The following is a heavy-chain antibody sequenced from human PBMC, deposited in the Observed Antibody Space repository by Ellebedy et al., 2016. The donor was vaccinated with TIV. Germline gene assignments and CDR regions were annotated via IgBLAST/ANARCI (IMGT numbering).Heavy chain of an antibody. D-gene: IGHD3-22*01. CDR3: ARRLDLGHRSGYYRGDVFDI. V-gene: IGHV1-18*01. CDR1: GYTFTSYG. J-gene: IGHJ3*02. Sequence: ASVKVSCXASGYTFTSYGITWVRQATGQGLEWMGWISAYNGNTNYAQKFQGRVSITADRSTSTVYVELSGLRSEDTAVYYCARRLDLGHRSGYYRGDVFDIWGQGTMVTVSS. CDR2: ISAYNGNT.